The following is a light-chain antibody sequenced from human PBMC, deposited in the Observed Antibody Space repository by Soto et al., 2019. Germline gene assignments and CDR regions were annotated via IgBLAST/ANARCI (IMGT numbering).Light chain of an antibody. CDR3: QKANTFPLT. V-gene: IGKV1-12*01. J-gene: IGKJ3*01. CDR2: AVS. Sequence: DIQMTQSPSSVSASVGDRVTITCRASQGIYNWLAWYQQKPWKAPKLLISAVSNLQSGVPSRFSGSGYGTDFSLTISSLQPEDFATYYCQKANTFPLTLGPGTKVDIK. CDR1: QGIYNW.